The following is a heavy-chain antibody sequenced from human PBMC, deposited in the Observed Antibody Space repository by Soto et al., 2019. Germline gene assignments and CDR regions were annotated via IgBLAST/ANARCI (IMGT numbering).Heavy chain of an antibody. V-gene: IGHV1-69*01. Sequence: QVQLVQSGAEVKKPGSSVRVSCKASGGTFSHHAYNWVRQAPGQGLEWMGGILPILDTSDYAQNFQDRVTFTSDEITSTAYMELSSLRSEDTAVYYCARGSLGRPYCLAFWGQGTLVTVSS. CDR3: ARGSLGRPYCLAF. CDR1: GGTFSHHA. CDR2: ILPILDTS. J-gene: IGHJ4*02. D-gene: IGHD3-3*02.